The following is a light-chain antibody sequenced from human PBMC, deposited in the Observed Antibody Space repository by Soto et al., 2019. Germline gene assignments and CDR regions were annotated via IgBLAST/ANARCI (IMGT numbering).Light chain of an antibody. CDR3: AGWDDSLNGRWV. CDR1: SSNIGSNA. J-gene: IGLJ3*02. CDR2: SNN. Sequence: QSVLTQPPSASGTPGQRVTISCSGSSSNIGSNAVNWYQHLPGAAPKLLIHSNNQRPSGVPDRFSGSKSGTSASLAISGLQCEDEGDYYCAGWDDSLNGRWVFGGGTKLTVL. V-gene: IGLV1-44*01.